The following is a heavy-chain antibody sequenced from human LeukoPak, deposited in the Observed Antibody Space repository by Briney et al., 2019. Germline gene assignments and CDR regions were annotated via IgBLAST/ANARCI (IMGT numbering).Heavy chain of an antibody. CDR2: ISGSGGST. V-gene: IGHV3-23*01. D-gene: IGHD5-12*01. CDR1: GFTVSSNY. CDR3: AKDPQDIVATIFDY. J-gene: IGHJ4*02. Sequence: GGSLRLSCAASGFTVSSNYMSWVRQAPGKGLEWVSAISGSGGSTYYADSVKGRFTIFRDNSKNTLYLQMNSLRAEDTAVYYCAKDPQDIVATIFDYWGQGTLVTVSS.